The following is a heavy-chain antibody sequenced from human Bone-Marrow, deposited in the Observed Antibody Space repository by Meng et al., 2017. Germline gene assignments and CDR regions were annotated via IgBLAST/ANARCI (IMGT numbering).Heavy chain of an antibody. CDR1: SDSIYTDY. CDR3: ARVFVGGSAEY. CDR2: ILPSGTT. V-gene: IGHV4-4*07. J-gene: IGHJ4*02. Sequence: VSSDSIYTDYWAWIRQPAGKGLEWVGRILPSGTTNYNSSLKSRVTMSVDTSKNQFSLKLSSVTAADTAVYYCARVFVGGSAEYWGQGTLVTVSS. D-gene: IGHD3-10*01.